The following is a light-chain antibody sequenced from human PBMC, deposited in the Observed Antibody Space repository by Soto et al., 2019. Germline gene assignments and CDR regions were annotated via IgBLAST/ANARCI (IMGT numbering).Light chain of an antibody. CDR2: DAS. CDR3: HQRSNWPPWT. Sequence: EIVLTQSPATLSLSPGERATLSCRASQSVSSYLAWYQQKPGQAPRLLIYDASNRATGIPARFSCSGSGTDFTLTISSLEPEDVAVYYCHQRSNWPPWTFGQGTKVEIK. CDR1: QSVSSY. V-gene: IGKV3-11*01. J-gene: IGKJ1*01.